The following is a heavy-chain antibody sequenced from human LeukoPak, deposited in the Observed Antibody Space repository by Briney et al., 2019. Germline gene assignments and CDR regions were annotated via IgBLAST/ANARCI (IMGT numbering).Heavy chain of an antibody. D-gene: IGHD4-11*01. J-gene: IGHJ4*02. CDR3: ARDGHWEVTRGHYFDY. CDR2: ISSSGSTI. Sequence: GGSLRLSCAASGFTFSSYEMNWVRQAPGKGLEWVSYISSSGSTIYYADSLKGRFTISRDNAKNSVYLQMNSLRVEDTAVYYCARDGHWEVTRGHYFDYWGQGTLVTVSS. V-gene: IGHV3-48*03. CDR1: GFTFSSYE.